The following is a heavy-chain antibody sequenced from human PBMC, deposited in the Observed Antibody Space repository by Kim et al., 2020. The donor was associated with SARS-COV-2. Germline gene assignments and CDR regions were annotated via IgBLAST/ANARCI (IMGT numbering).Heavy chain of an antibody. CDR1: GGSISSSSYY. D-gene: IGHD3-9*01. CDR2: IYYSGST. J-gene: IGHJ3*02. CDR3: VRREDWLQNAFDI. Sequence: SETLSLTCTVSGGSISSSSYYWGWIRQPPGKGLEWIGSIYYSGSTYYNPSLKSRVTISVDTSKNQFSLKLSSVTAADTAVYYCVRREDWLQNAFDIWGQGTMVTVSS. V-gene: IGHV4-39*01.